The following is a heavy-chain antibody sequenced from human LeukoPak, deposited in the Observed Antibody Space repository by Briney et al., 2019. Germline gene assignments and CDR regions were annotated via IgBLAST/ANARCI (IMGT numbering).Heavy chain of an antibody. CDR3: ARGGYCYGGSCYFYYFDY. CDR1: GGSISSSHW. V-gene: IGHV4-4*02. J-gene: IGHJ4*02. CDR2: IHQTGST. Sequence: SETLSLTCAVSGGSISSSHWWSWVRQPPGKGLEWIGEIHQTGSTNYNPSLRSRGSISLDKAKNQFTLNLNSVTAADTAVYYCARGGYCYGGSCYFYYFDYWGQGTLVTVSS. D-gene: IGHD2-15*01.